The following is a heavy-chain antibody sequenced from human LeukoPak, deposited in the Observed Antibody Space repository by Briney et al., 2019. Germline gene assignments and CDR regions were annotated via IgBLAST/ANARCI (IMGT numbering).Heavy chain of an antibody. Sequence: PGGSLRLSCAASGFTVSSNYMSWVRQAPGKGLEWXSVIYSGGSTYYADSVKGRFTISRDNSKNTLYLQMNSLRAEDTAVYYCARESLGGSSFDYWGQGTLVTVSS. CDR3: ARESLGGSSFDY. CDR2: IYSGGST. CDR1: GFTVSSNY. V-gene: IGHV3-66*02. J-gene: IGHJ4*02. D-gene: IGHD1-26*01.